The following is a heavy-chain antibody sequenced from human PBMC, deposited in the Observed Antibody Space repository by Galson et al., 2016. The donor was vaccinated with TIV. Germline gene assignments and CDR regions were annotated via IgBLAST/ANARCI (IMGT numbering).Heavy chain of an antibody. D-gene: IGHD3-22*01. V-gene: IGHV1-69*13. J-gene: IGHJ5*02. CDR1: GVTFSYFA. CDR2: IVPMFGTT. CDR3: ARGRVIYDSSGYFLFDH. Sequence: SVKVSCKASGVTFSYFAFSWVRQAPGQGLEWMGGIVPMFGTTNYAQKFQGRVKISADDSTTTAYLELSSLRSEDTAVYYCARGRVIYDSSGYFLFDHWGQGTLVTVSS.